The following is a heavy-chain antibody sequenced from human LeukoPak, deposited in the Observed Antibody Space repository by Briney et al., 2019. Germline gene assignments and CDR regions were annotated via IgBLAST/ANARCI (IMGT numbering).Heavy chain of an antibody. CDR3: ARTRRVVASPHFDY. V-gene: IGHV3-7*03. Sequence: QSGGSLRLSCAASGFTFSSYAMTWVRQAPGKGLEWVANIKQDGSEKYYVDSVKGRFTISRDNAKNSLYLQMNSLRAEDTAVYYCARTRRVVASPHFDYWGQGTLVTVSS. CDR1: GFTFSSYA. D-gene: IGHD2-15*01. CDR2: IKQDGSEK. J-gene: IGHJ4*02.